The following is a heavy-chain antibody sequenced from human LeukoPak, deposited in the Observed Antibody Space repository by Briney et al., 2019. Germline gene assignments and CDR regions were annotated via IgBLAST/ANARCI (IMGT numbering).Heavy chain of an antibody. D-gene: IGHD3-10*01. Sequence: QSGGSLILSCAASGFTFSSYEMNWVRQAPGKGLEWVSYISSSGSTIYYADSVKGRFTISRDNAKNSLYLQMNSLRAEDTAVYYCARIGTAYYYGSGNFDYWGQGTLVTVSS. CDR2: ISSSGSTI. J-gene: IGHJ4*02. V-gene: IGHV3-48*03. CDR3: ARIGTAYYYGSGNFDY. CDR1: GFTFSSYE.